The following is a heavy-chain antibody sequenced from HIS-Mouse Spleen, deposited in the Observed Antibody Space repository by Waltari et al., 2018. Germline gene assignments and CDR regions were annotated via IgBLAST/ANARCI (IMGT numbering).Heavy chain of an antibody. CDR2: INHSGST. D-gene: IGHD1-26*01. Sequence: QVQLQQWGAGLLKPSETLSLTCAVYGGSFRGYYWSWIRQPPGKGREWIGEINHSGSTNYNPSLKSRVTISVDTSKNQFSLKLSSVTAADTAVYYCARNLYQGIVDAYPGIYYFDYWGQGTLVTVSS. V-gene: IGHV4-34*01. CDR3: ARNLYQGIVDAYPGIYYFDY. CDR1: GGSFRGYY. J-gene: IGHJ4*02.